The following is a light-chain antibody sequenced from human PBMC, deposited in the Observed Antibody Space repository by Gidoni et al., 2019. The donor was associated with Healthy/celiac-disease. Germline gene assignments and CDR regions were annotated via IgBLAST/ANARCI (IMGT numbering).Light chain of an antibody. CDR2: GNS. Sequence: QSVLTQPPPVPGAPGQRVTIACTGSSSYIGAGYDVHWYEQLPGTAPKLLIYGNSNRPSGVPDRFSGSKSGTSASLAITGLQAEDEADYCCQSYDSSLSGVVFGGGTKLTVL. V-gene: IGLV1-40*01. J-gene: IGLJ2*01. CDR3: QSYDSSLSGVV. CDR1: SSYIGAGYD.